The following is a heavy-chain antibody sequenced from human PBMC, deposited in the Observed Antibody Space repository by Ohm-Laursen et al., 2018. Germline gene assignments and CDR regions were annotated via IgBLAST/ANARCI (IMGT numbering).Heavy chain of an antibody. CDR3: AKDPGIAVAGTDNWFDP. D-gene: IGHD6-19*01. CDR1: GFTFSDYY. J-gene: IGHJ5*02. V-gene: IGHV3-23*01. Sequence: SLRLSCAASGFTFSDYYMSWVRQAPGKGLEWVSAISGSGGSTYYADSVKGRFTISRDNSKNTLYLQMNSLRAEDTAVYYCAKDPGIAVAGTDNWFDPWGQGTLVTVSS. CDR2: ISGSGGST.